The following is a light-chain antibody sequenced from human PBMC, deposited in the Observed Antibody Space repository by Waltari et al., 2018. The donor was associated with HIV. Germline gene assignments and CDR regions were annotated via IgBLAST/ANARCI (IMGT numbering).Light chain of an antibody. CDR3: SSYAGSNVI. V-gene: IGLV2-8*01. J-gene: IGLJ2*01. CDR2: EVS. CDR1: SSDVGGYNY. Sequence: QSALTQPPSASGSPGQSVTISCTGTSSDVGGYNYVSWYQQHPDKAPKLMIYEVSKRPSGVPDRFSVSKSGSTASLTVSGLQAEDEADYYCSSYAGSNVIFGGGTKLTVL.